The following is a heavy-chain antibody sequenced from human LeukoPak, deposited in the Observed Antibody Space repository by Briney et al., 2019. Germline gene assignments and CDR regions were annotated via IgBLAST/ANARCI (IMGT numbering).Heavy chain of an antibody. CDR1: GITVSNYG. CDR2: ISDSGGGT. CDR3: AKRGVVIRVILVGFHKEAYYFDS. J-gene: IGHJ4*02. V-gene: IGHV3-23*01. D-gene: IGHD3-22*01. Sequence: PGGSLRLSCSVSGITVSNYGMSWVRQAPGKGLEWVAGISDSGGGTKYADSVKGRFTISRDNPKNTLYLQMNSLRAEETAVYFCAKRGVVIRVILVGFHKEAYYFDSWGQGALVTVSS.